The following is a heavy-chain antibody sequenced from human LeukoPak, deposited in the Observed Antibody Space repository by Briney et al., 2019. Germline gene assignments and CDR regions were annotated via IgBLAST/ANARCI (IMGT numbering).Heavy chain of an antibody. CDR1: GFTFSNFW. CDR3: ARDGGASTPFDY. CDR2: ITIDDSSP. V-gene: IGHV3-74*01. J-gene: IGHJ4*02. D-gene: IGHD2-15*01. Sequence: PGGSLRLSCAASGFTFSNFWILCVRHAPGKGLVWVSRITIDDSSPNYAASVNGRFTISRDNAKSTVYLQMNSLTEEDTAVYYCARDGGASTPFDYWGQGTLVTVS.